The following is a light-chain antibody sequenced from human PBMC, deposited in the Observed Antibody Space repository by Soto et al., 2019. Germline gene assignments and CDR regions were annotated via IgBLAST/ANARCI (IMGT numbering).Light chain of an antibody. CDR1: LSVGSN. Sequence: EIVVTQSPDTLSVSPGERATLSCRASLSVGSNLAWYQQNPGQTPRLLIYGASTRATGIPARFSGSGSGTDFTLTISSLQSEDFAVYYCQQYNNWPLFFGGGTKVEIK. CDR2: GAS. CDR3: QQYNNWPLF. J-gene: IGKJ4*01. V-gene: IGKV3-15*01.